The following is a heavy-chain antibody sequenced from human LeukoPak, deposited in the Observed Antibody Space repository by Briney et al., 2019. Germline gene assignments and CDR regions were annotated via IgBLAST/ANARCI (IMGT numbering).Heavy chain of an antibody. Sequence: GGSLRLSCAGSGFTFSSPTMSWVRQAPGKGLEWVSAIRASGGRTYYADSVKSRFIISRENSKSSVFLQMSSLRVEYTAVYYCAKRYCSGGSCYSGDWGQGTLVTVSP. V-gene: IGHV3-23*01. D-gene: IGHD2-15*01. CDR3: AKRYCSGGSCYSGD. J-gene: IGHJ4*02. CDR1: GFTFSSPT. CDR2: IRASGGRT.